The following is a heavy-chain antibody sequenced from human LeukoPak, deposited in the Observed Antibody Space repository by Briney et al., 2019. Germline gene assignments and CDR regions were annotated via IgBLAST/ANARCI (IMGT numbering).Heavy chain of an antibody. CDR2: IYHSGST. D-gene: IGHD1-26*01. V-gene: IGHV4-38-2*02. Sequence: SETLSLTCTVSGYSISSGYYWGWIRQPPGKGLEWIGSIYHSGSTYYNSSLKSRVTISVDTSKNQFSLKLSSVTAADTAVYYCARDRRGSYYYFDYWGQGTLVTVSS. J-gene: IGHJ4*02. CDR3: ARDRRGSYYYFDY. CDR1: GYSISSGYY.